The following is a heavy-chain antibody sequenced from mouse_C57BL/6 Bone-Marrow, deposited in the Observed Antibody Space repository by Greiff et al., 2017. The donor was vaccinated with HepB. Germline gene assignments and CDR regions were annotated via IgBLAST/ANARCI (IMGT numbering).Heavy chain of an antibody. D-gene: IGHD1-1*01. Sequence: VQLKESGGGLVKPGGSLKLSCAASGFTFSDYGMHWVRQAPEKGLEWVAYISSGSSTIYYADTVKGRFTISRDNAKNTLFLQMTSLRSEDTAMYYCARTYYYGSSYWGQGTTLTVSS. CDR2: ISSGSSTI. J-gene: IGHJ2*01. CDR3: ARTYYYGSSY. CDR1: GFTFSDYG. V-gene: IGHV5-17*01.